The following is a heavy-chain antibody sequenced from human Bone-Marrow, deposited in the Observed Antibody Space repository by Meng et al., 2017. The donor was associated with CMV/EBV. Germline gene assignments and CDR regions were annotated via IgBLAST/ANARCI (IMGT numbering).Heavy chain of an antibody. V-gene: IGHV3-21*01. D-gene: IGHD4-17*01. Sequence: GGSLRLSCAASGFTFSSYSMNWVRQAPGKGLEWVSSISSSSSYIYYADSVKGRFTITRANAKNSLYLQMNSLRAEDTAVYYCARDQDYGDIPDFDYWGQGTLVTVSS. CDR3: ARDQDYGDIPDFDY. CDR1: GFTFSSYS. J-gene: IGHJ4*02. CDR2: ISSSSSYI.